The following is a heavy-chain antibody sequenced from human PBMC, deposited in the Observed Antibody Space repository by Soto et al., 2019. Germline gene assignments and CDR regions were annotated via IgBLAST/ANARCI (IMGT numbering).Heavy chain of an antibody. J-gene: IGHJ6*02. D-gene: IGHD1-20*01. CDR1: GYFFTSYW. CDR3: ARHLKTDNWKDAGFFRTGYFYYVMDV. CDR2: IYPSDSDT. V-gene: IGHV5-51*01. Sequence: EVQLVQSGPELKKPGDSLKISCQTSGYFFTSYWIGWVRQRPGKGLEWMGIIYPSDSDTRYSPAFQGQVTISADKSSSTAYLQWRSLQASDSAMYYCARHLKTDNWKDAGFFRTGYFYYVMDVWGQGTTVTVSS.